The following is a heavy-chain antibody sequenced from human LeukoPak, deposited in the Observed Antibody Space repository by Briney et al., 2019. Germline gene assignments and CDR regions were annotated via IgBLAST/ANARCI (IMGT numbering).Heavy chain of an antibody. V-gene: IGHV4-39*01. CDR2: IYYSGST. Sequence: SETLSLTCTVSGGSISSSSYHWGWIPQPPGKGREWIGRIYYSGSTYYSPSLKSRVTISVDTSKNQFSLKVSSVTAADTAVYYCARQPETNWFDPWGQGTLVTVSS. CDR1: GGSISSSSYH. D-gene: IGHD2-2*01. CDR3: ARQPETNWFDP. J-gene: IGHJ5*02.